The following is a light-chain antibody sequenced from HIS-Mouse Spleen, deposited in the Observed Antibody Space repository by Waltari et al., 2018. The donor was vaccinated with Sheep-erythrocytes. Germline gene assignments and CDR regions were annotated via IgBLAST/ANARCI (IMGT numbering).Light chain of an antibody. J-gene: IGLJ3*02. CDR1: SSDVGSYNL. Sequence: QSALTQPASVSGSPGQSITISCTGTSSDVGSYNLVPWYQQHPGKAPKLMIYEGSKRPSGVSNRFSGSKSGNTASLTISGLQAEDEADYYCQAWDSSTAWVFGGGTKLTVL. CDR3: QAWDSSTAWV. V-gene: IGLV2-23*01. CDR2: EGS.